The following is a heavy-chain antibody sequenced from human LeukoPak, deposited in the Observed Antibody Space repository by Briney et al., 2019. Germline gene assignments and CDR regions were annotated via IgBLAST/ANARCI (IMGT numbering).Heavy chain of an antibody. J-gene: IGHJ5*02. V-gene: IGHV3-53*01. CDR1: GFTVSNNF. D-gene: IGHD6-13*01. CDR3: ARKSLGIAAAGTFFGS. CDR2: IYSGGGT. Sequence: GGSLRLSCAASGFTVSNNFVTWVRQAPGKGLEWVSIIYSGGGTDYADSVKGRFTISRDNSKDTVYLQMNSLRAEDTAVYHCARKSLGIAAAGTFFGSWGQGTLVTVSS.